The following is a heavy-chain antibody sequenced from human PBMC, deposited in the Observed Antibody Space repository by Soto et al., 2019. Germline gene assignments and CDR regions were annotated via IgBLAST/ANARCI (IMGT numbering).Heavy chain of an antibody. CDR2: IYYSGST. CDR3: ARKRGIAVATNWFDP. Sequence: PSETLSLTCTVSGGSISSYYWSWIRQPPGKGLEWIGYIYYSGSTNYNPSLKSRVTISVDTSKSQFSLKLSSVTAADTAVYYCARKRGIAVATNWFDPWGQGTLVTVSS. CDR1: GGSISSYY. V-gene: IGHV4-59*01. D-gene: IGHD6-19*01. J-gene: IGHJ5*02.